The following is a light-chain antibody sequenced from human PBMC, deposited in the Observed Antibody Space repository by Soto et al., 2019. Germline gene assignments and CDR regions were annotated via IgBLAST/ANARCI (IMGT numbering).Light chain of an antibody. V-gene: IGKV1-5*01. Sequence: IPMTQSPSTLSASVGDIVTITCRASQTISNWLAWYQQKPGTAPKILIYATSNLQSGVPSRFSGSGSGTDFTLTINSLQPEDSATYYCQQAYSTPWTFGQGTKVDI. CDR2: ATS. CDR1: QTISNW. CDR3: QQAYSTPWT. J-gene: IGKJ1*01.